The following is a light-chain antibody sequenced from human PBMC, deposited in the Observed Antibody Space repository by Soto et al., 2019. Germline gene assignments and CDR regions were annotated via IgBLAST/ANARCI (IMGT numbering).Light chain of an antibody. CDR3: QQYHTWPIT. CDR1: QSVGSG. Sequence: EIVMTQSPATLSVSPGERATLSCRASQSVGSGLSWYQQKPDQAPRLLIFGASIRATGVPARFSGSGSGTEFTLTIGSLQSEDCAIYYCQQYHTWPITFGGGTKVDI. CDR2: GAS. J-gene: IGKJ4*01. V-gene: IGKV3-15*01.